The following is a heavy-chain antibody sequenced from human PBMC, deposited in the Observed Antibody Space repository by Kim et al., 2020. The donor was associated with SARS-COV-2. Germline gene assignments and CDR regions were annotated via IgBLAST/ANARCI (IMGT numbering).Heavy chain of an antibody. V-gene: IGHV3-23*01. CDR3: AKSLVSYGSGTYYYCMDV. D-gene: IGHD3-10*01. J-gene: IGHJ6*02. CDR1: GFIFRSYA. Sequence: GGSLRLSCAASGFIFRSYAMSWFRQAPGKGLEWVAAISGSGGSTYYADSVKGRFTISRDNSKNTLYLQMDSLRAEDTALYYCAKSLVSYGSGTYYYCMDVWGQGTTVTVSS. CDR2: ISGSGGST.